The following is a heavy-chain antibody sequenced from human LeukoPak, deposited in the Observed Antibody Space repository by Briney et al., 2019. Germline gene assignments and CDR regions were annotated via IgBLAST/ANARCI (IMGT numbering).Heavy chain of an antibody. CDR1: GFTFSSYA. Sequence: GGSLRLSCAASGFTFSSYAMSWVRQAPGKGLEWVSAISGSGGSTYYADSVKGRFTISRDNSKNTLYLQMNSLRAEDTAVYYCARDRETPRVFEYYFDYWGQGTLVTVSS. J-gene: IGHJ4*02. CDR2: ISGSGGST. V-gene: IGHV3-23*01. CDR3: ARDRETPRVFEYYFDY. D-gene: IGHD1-26*01.